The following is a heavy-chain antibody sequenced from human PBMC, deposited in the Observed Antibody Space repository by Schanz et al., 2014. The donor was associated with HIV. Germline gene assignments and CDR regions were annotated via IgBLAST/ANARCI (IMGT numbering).Heavy chain of an antibody. Sequence: QVQLVESGGGVVQPGRSLRLSCVASGFSFDSFGMHWVRQAPGKGLEWVAVISYDGINKYYEDSVKGRLTISRDNSKNTLYLQMKSLRAEDTAVYYCAKDRNYYDSKYRGKGNYYYYYGMDVWGQGTTVTVSS. CDR3: AKDRNYYDSKYRGKGNYYYYYGMDV. J-gene: IGHJ6*02. CDR2: ISYDGINK. D-gene: IGHD3-22*01. V-gene: IGHV3-30*18. CDR1: GFSFDSFG.